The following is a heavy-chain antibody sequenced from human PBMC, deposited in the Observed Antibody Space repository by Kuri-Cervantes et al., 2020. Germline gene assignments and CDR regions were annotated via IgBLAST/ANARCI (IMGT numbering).Heavy chain of an antibody. CDR3: ARDYYGSGNLAGMDV. CDR2: IWYGGSNK. Sequence: GGSLRLSCVASGFTFSSYWMNWVRQAPGKGLEWVAVIWYGGSNKNYADSVKGRFTISRDNSKNTLSLQMNSLRVEDTAVYYCARDYYGSGNLAGMDVWGQGTTVTVSS. J-gene: IGHJ6*02. CDR1: GFTFSSYW. V-gene: IGHV3-33*08. D-gene: IGHD3-10*01.